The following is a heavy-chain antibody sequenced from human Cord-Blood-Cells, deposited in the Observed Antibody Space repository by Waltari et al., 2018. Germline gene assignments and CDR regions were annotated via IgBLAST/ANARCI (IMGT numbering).Heavy chain of an antibody. V-gene: IGHV1-3*01. CDR1: GYTFTSYA. CDR2: INAGNGNT. D-gene: IGHD3-3*01. CDR3: ARARRASYYDFWSGYYPTGFDY. J-gene: IGHJ4*01. Sequence: QVQLVQSGAEVKKPGGSVKDSCKASGYTFTSYAMHGVRQAPGQRLAWMGWINAGNGNTKYSQKCQGRVTITRDTSASTAYMELSSLRSEDTAVYYCARARRASYYDFWSGYYPTGFDYWGHGTLVTVSS.